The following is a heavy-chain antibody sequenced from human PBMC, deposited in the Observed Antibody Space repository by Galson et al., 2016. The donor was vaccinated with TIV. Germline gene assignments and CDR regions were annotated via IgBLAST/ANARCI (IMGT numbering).Heavy chain of an antibody. V-gene: IGHV3-73*01. D-gene: IGHD2-15*01. Sequence: SLRLSCAASGFTFSASTMHWVRQASGKGLEWVARVRTNPNNYATAYAASVEGRFTISRDDSKNTAYLQMNSLITEDTAVYYCTKSEDFVVFHHWGQGARVAVSS. J-gene: IGHJ4*02. CDR1: GFTFSAST. CDR3: TKSEDFVVFHH. CDR2: VRTNPNNYAT.